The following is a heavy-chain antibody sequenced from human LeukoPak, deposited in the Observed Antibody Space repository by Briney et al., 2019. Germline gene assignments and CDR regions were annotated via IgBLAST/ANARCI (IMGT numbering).Heavy chain of an antibody. CDR1: GFTFSSYG. Sequence: PGGSLRLSCAASGFTFSSYGMHWVRQAPGKGLEWVAVIRYDGSNKYYADSVKGRFTISRHNSKNTLYLQMNSLRAEDTAVYHCAKDGPKLRFLESLLRHWYFDLWARDTLVSVSS. CDR3: AKDGPKLRFLESLLRHWYFDL. D-gene: IGHD3-3*01. CDR2: IRYDGSNK. J-gene: IGHJ2*01. V-gene: IGHV3-30*02.